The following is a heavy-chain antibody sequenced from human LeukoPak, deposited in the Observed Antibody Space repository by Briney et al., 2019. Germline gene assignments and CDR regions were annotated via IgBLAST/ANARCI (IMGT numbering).Heavy chain of an antibody. J-gene: IGHJ6*03. Sequence: SETLSLTRTVSGGSISSYYWSWIRQPPGKGLEWIGYINYSGSTNYNPSLKSRVTISVDTSKNQFSLKLSSVTAADTAVYYCARASPQYYDFWSGYYPLGHYYYMDVWGKGTTVTVSS. CDR1: GGSISSYY. D-gene: IGHD3-3*01. CDR3: ARASPQYYDFWSGYYPLGHYYYMDV. CDR2: INYSGST. V-gene: IGHV4-59*01.